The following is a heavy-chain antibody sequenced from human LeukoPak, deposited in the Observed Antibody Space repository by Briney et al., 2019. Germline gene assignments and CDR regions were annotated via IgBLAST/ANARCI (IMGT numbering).Heavy chain of an antibody. J-gene: IGHJ5*02. V-gene: IGHV4-34*01. CDR3: ASPSIAAAGRATYGGGWFDP. CDR2: INHSGST. Sequence: SETLSLTCAVYGGSFSGYYWSWIRQPPGKGLEWIGEINHSGSTNYNPSLKSRVTISVDTSKNQFSLKLSSVTAADTAVYYRASPSIAAAGRATYGGGWFDPWGQGTLVTVSS. CDR1: GGSFSGYY. D-gene: IGHD6-13*01.